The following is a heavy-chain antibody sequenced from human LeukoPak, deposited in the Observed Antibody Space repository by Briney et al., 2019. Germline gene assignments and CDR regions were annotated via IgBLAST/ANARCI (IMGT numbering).Heavy chain of an antibody. CDR1: GGSISSGGYY. CDR2: IYYSGSA. CDR3: ARVNYGSATKEDY. D-gene: IGHD3-10*01. V-gene: IGHV4-31*03. Sequence: SETLSLTCTVSGGSISSGGYYWSWIRQHPGKGLEWIGYIYYSGSAYYNPSLKSRVTISVDTSENQFSLKLSSVTAADTAVYYCARVNYGSATKEDYWGQGTLVTVSS. J-gene: IGHJ4*02.